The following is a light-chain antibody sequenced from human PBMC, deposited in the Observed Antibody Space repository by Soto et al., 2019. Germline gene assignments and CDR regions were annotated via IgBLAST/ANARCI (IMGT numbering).Light chain of an antibody. Sequence: EIVMTQSPATLSVSPGEIATLSCRASQSVRSNLAWYQQKPGQAPRLLISDASNRATGIPDRFSGTGSGTDFTLTISRLEPGDFAVYYCQKYAVSPINFGQGTRLEIK. CDR3: QKYAVSPIN. CDR2: DAS. CDR1: QSVRSN. J-gene: IGKJ5*01. V-gene: IGKV3-20*01.